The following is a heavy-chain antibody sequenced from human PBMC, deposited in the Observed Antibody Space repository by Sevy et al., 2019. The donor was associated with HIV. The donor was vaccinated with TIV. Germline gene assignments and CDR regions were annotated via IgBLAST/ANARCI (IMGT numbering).Heavy chain of an antibody. J-gene: IGHJ4*02. D-gene: IGHD4-17*01. CDR2: IRSNTDGGTT. CDR1: GFTFTNAW. V-gene: IGHV3-15*01. Sequence: GGSLRLSCAVSGFTFTNAWMGWVRQAPGKGLEWVGRIRSNTDGGTTDYAAPLKGRFTISSDDSKNTLYLQMNILKSADTAVYYCTTDREYGDYKGGFDYWGQGTLVTVSS. CDR3: TTDREYGDYKGGFDY.